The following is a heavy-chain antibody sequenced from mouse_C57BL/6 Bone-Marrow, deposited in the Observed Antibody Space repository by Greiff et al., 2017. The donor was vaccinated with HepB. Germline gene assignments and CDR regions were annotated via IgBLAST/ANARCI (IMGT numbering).Heavy chain of an antibody. CDR1: GYTFTSYG. CDR3: ATGGSSPYYFDY. D-gene: IGHD1-1*01. Sequence: VQLQQSGAELARPGASVKLSCKASGYTFTSYGISWVKQRTGQGLEWIGEIYPRSGNTYYNEKFKGKATLTADKSSSTAYMELRSLTSEDSAVSFCATGGSSPYYFDYWGQGTTLTVSS. J-gene: IGHJ2*01. CDR2: IYPRSGNT. V-gene: IGHV1-81*01.